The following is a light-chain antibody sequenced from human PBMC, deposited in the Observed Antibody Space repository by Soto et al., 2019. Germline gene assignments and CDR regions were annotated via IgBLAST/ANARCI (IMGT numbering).Light chain of an antibody. J-gene: IGLJ2*01. CDR2: NDY. Sequence: QSVLTQPPSASGTHGQRVTISCSGSTSNIGSDTVHWYQQFPGAAPKLLIYNDYQRPSGVPDRFSASKSATSASLAISGLQSEDEAAYCAAWDDNLNGVIFGGGTQLTVL. CDR1: TSNIGSDT. CDR3: AAWDDNLNGVI. V-gene: IGLV1-44*01.